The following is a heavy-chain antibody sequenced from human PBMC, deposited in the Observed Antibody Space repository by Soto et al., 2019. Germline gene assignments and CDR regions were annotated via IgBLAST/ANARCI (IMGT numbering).Heavy chain of an antibody. CDR2: IYYSGST. CDR3: ARGSGPYYYGMDV. Sequence: SETLSLTCTVSGGSISSSSYYWGWIRQPPGKGLEWIGSIYYSGSTYYNPSLKSRVTISVDTSKNQFSLKLSSVTAADTAVYYCARGSGPYYYGMDVWGQGTTVTVSS. V-gene: IGHV4-39*07. J-gene: IGHJ6*02. CDR1: GGSISSSSYY. D-gene: IGHD6-19*01.